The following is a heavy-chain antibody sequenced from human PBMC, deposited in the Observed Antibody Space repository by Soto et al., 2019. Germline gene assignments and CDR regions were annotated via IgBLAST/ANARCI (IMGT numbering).Heavy chain of an antibody. V-gene: IGHV5-51*01. CDR1: GYRFSSYL. J-gene: IGHJ6*02. Sequence: PRGFLKISCKGSGYRFSSYLIGLGGPMAGKGLEWMGIIYPGDSDTRYSPSFQGQVTISADKSISTAYLQWSSLKASDTAMYYCARSGSYYDYYYGMDVWGQGTTVTVSS. CDR2: IYPGDSDT. CDR3: ARSGSYYDYYYGMDV. D-gene: IGHD1-26*01.